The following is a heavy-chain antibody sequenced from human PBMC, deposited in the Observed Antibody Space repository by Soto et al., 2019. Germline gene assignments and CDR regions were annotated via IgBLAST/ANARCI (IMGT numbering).Heavy chain of an antibody. CDR3: ARDYPYMVRGASYGMEV. D-gene: IGHD3-10*01. J-gene: IGHJ6*01. CDR1: GYTFTSYG. Sequence: ASVKVSCKASGYTFTSYGMSWVRQAPLQGLEWMVWISAYNGNTKYAQKLQGRVTMTTETSTSTAYMELRSLRSDDTAVYYCARDYPYMVRGASYGMEVWGQGTTVTISS. CDR2: ISAYNGNT. V-gene: IGHV1-18*01.